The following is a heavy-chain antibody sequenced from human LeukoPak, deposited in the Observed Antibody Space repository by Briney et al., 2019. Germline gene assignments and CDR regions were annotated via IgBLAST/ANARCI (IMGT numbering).Heavy chain of an antibody. Sequence: GGSLRLSCAASGLIFANDAMSWVRQTPGKGLEWVSAISGGGDITYYADSVTGRFTISRDNSKDTLFLQMHSLRPGDTAVYYCVREDTPATANYWGQGTLVTISS. CDR1: GLIFANDA. V-gene: IGHV3-23*01. J-gene: IGHJ4*02. CDR2: ISGGGDIT. CDR3: VREDTPATANY. D-gene: IGHD2-21*02.